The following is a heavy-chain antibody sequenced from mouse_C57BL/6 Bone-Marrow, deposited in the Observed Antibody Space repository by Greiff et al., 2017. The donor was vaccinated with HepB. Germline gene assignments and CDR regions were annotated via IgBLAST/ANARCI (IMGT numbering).Heavy chain of an antibody. CDR2: IYPGSGNT. J-gene: IGHJ3*01. D-gene: IGHD2-4*01. CDR3: ARGEDYDEAY. Sequence: VQLQQSGAELVRPGASVKLSCKASGYTFTDYYINWVKQRPGQGLEWIARIYPGSGNTYYNWKFKGKVTLTAEKSSITAYMQLSSVTSEDSAVYLCARGEDYDEAYWGQGTLVTVSA. V-gene: IGHV1-76*01. CDR1: GYTFTDYY.